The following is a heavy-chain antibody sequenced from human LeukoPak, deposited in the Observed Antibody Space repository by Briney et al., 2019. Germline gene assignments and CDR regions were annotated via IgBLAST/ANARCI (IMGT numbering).Heavy chain of an antibody. D-gene: IGHD5-12*01. V-gene: IGHV5-51*01. J-gene: IGHJ6*03. CDR1: GYRFISYW. CDR3: ARQGSGYDQPGYYYYYMDV. Sequence: GESLKISCKGSGYRFISYWIGWVRQMPGKGLEWMGIIYPGDSDTRYSPSFQGQVTISADKSISTAYLQWSSLKASDTAMYYCARQGSGYDQPGYYYYYMDVWGKGTTVTISS. CDR2: IYPGDSDT.